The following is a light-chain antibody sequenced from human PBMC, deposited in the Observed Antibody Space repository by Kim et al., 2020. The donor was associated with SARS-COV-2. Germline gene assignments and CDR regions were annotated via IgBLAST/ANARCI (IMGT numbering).Light chain of an antibody. Sequence: SVGDRVTITCRASQSISTWLAWYQQKPGKAPNLLIYKASNLESGVPSRFSGRGSGTEFTLTISSLQPDDFATYYCQQYNSTSPRTFGQGTKVDIK. V-gene: IGKV1-5*03. CDR2: KAS. CDR3: QQYNSTSPRT. CDR1: QSISTW. J-gene: IGKJ1*01.